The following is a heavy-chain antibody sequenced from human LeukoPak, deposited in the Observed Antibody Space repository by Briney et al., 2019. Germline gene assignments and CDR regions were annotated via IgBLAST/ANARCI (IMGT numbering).Heavy chain of an antibody. V-gene: IGHV1-69*04. CDR3: ATDESPPV. Sequence: SVKVSCKASGGSFINYPISWVRQAPGQGLEWMGRVIPILGIPDYSQKFLGRVTLTADKSTSTAYMELSSLRSEDTAVYYCATDESPPVWGQGTTVTVSS. CDR2: VIPILGIP. CDR1: GGSFINYP. J-gene: IGHJ6*02.